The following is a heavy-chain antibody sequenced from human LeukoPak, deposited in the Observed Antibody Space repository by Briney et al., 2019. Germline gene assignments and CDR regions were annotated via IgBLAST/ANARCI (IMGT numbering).Heavy chain of an antibody. Sequence: ASVKVSCKASGYTFTSYAMHWVRQAPGQRLEWMGWINAGNGNTKYSQKFQGRVTITRDTFASTAYMELSSLRSEDTAVYYCARPGESYRLRSALFDYWGQGTLVTVSS. D-gene: IGHD5-12*01. CDR2: INAGNGNT. CDR1: GYTFTSYA. J-gene: IGHJ4*02. CDR3: ARPGESYRLRSALFDY. V-gene: IGHV1-3*01.